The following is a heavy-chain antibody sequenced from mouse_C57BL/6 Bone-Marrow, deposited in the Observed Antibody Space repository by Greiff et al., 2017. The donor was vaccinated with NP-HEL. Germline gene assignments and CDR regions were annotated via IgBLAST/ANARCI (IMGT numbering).Heavy chain of an antibody. CDR1: GFTFSSYG. Sequence: EVHLVESGGDLVKPGGSLKLSCAASGFTFSSYGMSWVRQTPDKRLEWVATISSGGSYTYYPDSVKGRFTISRDNAKNTLCLQMSSLKSEDTAMYYCARHCGYDPAWFAYWGQGTLVTVSA. CDR3: ARHCGYDPAWFAY. J-gene: IGHJ3*01. CDR2: ISSGGSYT. D-gene: IGHD2-14*01. V-gene: IGHV5-6*01.